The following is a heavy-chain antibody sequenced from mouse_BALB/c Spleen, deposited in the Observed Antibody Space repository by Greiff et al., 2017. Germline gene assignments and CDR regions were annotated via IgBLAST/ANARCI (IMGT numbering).Heavy chain of an antibody. J-gene: IGHJ2*01. V-gene: IGHV5-6-4*01. Sequence: EVQLVESGGGLVKPGGSLKLSCAASGFTFSSYTMSWVRQTPEKRLEWVATISSGGSYTYYPDSVKGRFTISRDNAKNTLYLQMSSLKSEDTAMYYCTRDPGGLRGFDYWGQGTTLTVSS. CDR3: TRDPGGLRGFDY. D-gene: IGHD2-2*01. CDR2: ISSGGSYT. CDR1: GFTFSSYT.